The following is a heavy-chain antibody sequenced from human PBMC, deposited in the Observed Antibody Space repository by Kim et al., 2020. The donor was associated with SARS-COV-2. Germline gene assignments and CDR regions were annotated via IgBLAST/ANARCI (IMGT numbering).Heavy chain of an antibody. Sequence: SETLSLTCTVSGGSISSYYWSWIRQPPGKGLEWIGYIYYSGSTNYNPSLKSRVTISVDTSKNQFSLKLSSVTAADTAVYYCARLCSSWYRGGENYFDYWGQGTLVTVSS. CDR3: ARLCSSWYRGGENYFDY. D-gene: IGHD6-13*01. V-gene: IGHV4-59*08. CDR2: IYYSGST. CDR1: GGSISSYY. J-gene: IGHJ4*02.